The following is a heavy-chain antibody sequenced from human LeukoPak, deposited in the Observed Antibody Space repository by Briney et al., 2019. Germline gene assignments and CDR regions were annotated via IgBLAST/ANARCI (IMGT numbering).Heavy chain of an antibody. CDR2: IKQDGSEK. CDR3: AREGHYYGSGELPNY. J-gene: IGHJ4*02. CDR1: GFTFSSYW. D-gene: IGHD3-10*01. V-gene: IGHV3-7*01. Sequence: GGSLRLSCAASGFTFSSYWMSWVRQAPGKGLEGVANIKQDGSEKYYVDSVKGRFTISRDNAKNSLYLQMNSLRAEDTAVYYCAREGHYYGSGELPNYWGQGTLVTVSS.